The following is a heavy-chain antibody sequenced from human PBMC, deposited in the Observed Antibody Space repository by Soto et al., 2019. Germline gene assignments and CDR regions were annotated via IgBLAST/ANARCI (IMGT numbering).Heavy chain of an antibody. CDR2: INAGNGNT. D-gene: IGHD5-18*01. CDR3: ARDGPDTAMVTNWFDP. J-gene: IGHJ5*02. Sequence: VSVKVSCKASGYTFTSYAMHWVRQAPGQRLEWMGWINAGNGNTKYSQKFQGRVTITRDTSASTAYMELSSLRSEDTAVYYCARDGPDTAMVTNWFDPWGQGTLVTVSS. V-gene: IGHV1-3*01. CDR1: GYTFTSYA.